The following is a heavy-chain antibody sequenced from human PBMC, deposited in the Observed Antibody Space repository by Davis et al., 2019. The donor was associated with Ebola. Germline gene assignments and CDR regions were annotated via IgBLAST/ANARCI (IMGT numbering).Heavy chain of an antibody. CDR3: ARGTEWLVQSGFDP. CDR1: GYTFTSYD. J-gene: IGHJ5*02. Sequence: AASVKVSCKASGYTFTSYDINWVRQATGQGLEWLGWMNPDTGNTGYAQKFQGRVTMTRDTSTSTVYMELSSLRSEDTAVYYCARGTEWLVQSGFDPWGQGTLVTVSS. CDR2: MNPDTGNT. D-gene: IGHD6-19*01. V-gene: IGHV1-8*01.